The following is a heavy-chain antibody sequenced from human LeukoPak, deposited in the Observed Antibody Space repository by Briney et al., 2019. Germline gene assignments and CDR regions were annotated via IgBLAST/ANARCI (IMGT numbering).Heavy chain of an antibody. CDR2: IIPIFGIA. J-gene: IGHJ6*02. V-gene: IGHV1-69*04. CDR3: AREERGHCSSTSCYSNYYYGMDV. Sequence: SVKVSCKASGGTFSSYAISWVRQAPGQGLEWMGRIIPIFGIANYAQKFQGRVTITADKSTSTAYMELSSLRSEDTAVYYCAREERGHCSSTSCYSNYYYGMDVWGQGTTVTVSS. CDR1: GGTFSSYA. D-gene: IGHD2-2*01.